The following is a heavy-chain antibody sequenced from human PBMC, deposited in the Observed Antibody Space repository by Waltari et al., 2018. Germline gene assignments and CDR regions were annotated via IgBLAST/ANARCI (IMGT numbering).Heavy chain of an antibody. CDR2: IYHSGST. CDR3: ATLRPIMITFGGVIATDY. CDR1: GYSISSGYY. V-gene: IGHV4-38-2*01. D-gene: IGHD3-16*02. J-gene: IGHJ4*02. Sequence: QVQLQESGPGLVKPSETLSLTCAVSGYSISSGYYWGWIRQPPGKGLEWIGSIYHSGSTYYNPSLKSRVTITADTSTDTAYMELSSLRSEDTAVYYCATLRPIMITFGGVIATDYWGQGTLVTVSS.